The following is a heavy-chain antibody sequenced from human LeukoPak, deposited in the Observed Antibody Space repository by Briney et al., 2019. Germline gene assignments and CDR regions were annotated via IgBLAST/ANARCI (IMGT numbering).Heavy chain of an antibody. CDR3: ARERRDTGVIDY. Sequence: GGSLRLSCAASGFTFSNYWMSWVRQAPGKGLEWVANIKHDGSERYYVDSVKGRFTISRDNAKNSLYLQVNSLRAEDTAVYHCARERRDTGVIDYWGHGTLVTVSS. CDR2: IKHDGSER. CDR1: GFTFSNYW. V-gene: IGHV3-7*01. D-gene: IGHD5-18*01. J-gene: IGHJ4*01.